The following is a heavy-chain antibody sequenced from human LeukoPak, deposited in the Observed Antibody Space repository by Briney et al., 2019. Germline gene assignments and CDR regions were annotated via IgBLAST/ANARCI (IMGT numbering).Heavy chain of an antibody. J-gene: IGHJ4*02. D-gene: IGHD5-18*01. Sequence: GGSLRLSCVGSGFIFGKYAMTWVRQAPGKGLEWVSTISGGGDSTWNADSVKGRFTISRDNSKNTLYLQMNSLRAEDTAVYYCARSGGYSYGYLDYWGQGTLVTVSS. CDR1: GFIFGKYA. V-gene: IGHV3-23*01. CDR2: ISGGGDST. CDR3: ARSGGYSYGYLDY.